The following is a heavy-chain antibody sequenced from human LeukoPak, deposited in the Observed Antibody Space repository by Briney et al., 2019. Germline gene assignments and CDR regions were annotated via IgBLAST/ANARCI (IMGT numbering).Heavy chain of an antibody. CDR1: GGTFSSYA. CDR2: IIPIFGTA. D-gene: IGHD3-3*01. V-gene: IGHV1-69*13. CDR3: ASALDPYYDFWSGYYYYMDV. Sequence: ASVEVSCKASGGTFSSYAISWVRQAPGQGLEWMGGIIPIFGTANYAQKFQGRVTITADESTSTAYMELSSLRSEGTAGYYCASALDPYYDFWSGYYYYMDVWGKGTTVTVSS. J-gene: IGHJ6*03.